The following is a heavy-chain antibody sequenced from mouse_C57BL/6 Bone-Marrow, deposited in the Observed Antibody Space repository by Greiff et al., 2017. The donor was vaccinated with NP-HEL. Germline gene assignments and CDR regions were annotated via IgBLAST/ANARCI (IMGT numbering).Heavy chain of an antibody. Sequence: EVQRVESGGGLVKPGGSLKLSCAASGFTFSSYAMSWVRQTPEKRLEWVATISDGGSYTYYPDNVKGRFTISRDNAKNNLYLQMSHLKSEDTAMYYCAREGDYDVYYAMDYWGQGTSVTVSS. D-gene: IGHD2-4*01. CDR3: AREGDYDVYYAMDY. V-gene: IGHV5-4*01. J-gene: IGHJ4*01. CDR1: GFTFSSYA. CDR2: ISDGGSYT.